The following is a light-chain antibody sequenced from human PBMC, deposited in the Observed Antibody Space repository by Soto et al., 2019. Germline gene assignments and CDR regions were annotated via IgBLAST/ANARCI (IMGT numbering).Light chain of an antibody. J-gene: IGKJ5*01. CDR3: QQHGTSPIT. Sequence: EIVLTQSPATLSLSPGERAPLSCRASQSVSSYLAWHQQKPGQTPRLLVYGASSRATGIPDRFSGSGSGTDFTLTISRLEPEDFAVYYCQQHGTSPITFGQGTRLEIK. CDR2: GAS. CDR1: QSVSSY. V-gene: IGKV3-20*01.